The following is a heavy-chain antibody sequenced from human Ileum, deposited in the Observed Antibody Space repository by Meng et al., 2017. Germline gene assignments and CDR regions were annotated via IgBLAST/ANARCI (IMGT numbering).Heavy chain of an antibody. CDR1: GFTFSSYW. Sequence: ESLKISCAASGFTFSSYWMSWVRQAPGKGLEWVANIKQDGSEKYYVDSVKGRFTISRDNAKNSLYLQMNSLRAEDTAVYYCARGPTRGNSINYWGQGTLVTVSS. CDR2: IKQDGSEK. V-gene: IGHV3-7*01. D-gene: IGHD4-23*01. CDR3: ARGPTRGNSINY. J-gene: IGHJ4*02.